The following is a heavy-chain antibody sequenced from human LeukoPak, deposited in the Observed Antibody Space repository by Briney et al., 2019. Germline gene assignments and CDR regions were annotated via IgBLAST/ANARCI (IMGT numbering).Heavy chain of an antibody. Sequence: PSETLSLTCTVSGGSISSSSYYWGWIRQPPGKGLEWIGSIYYSGSTYYNPSLKSRVTISVDTSKNQFSLKLTSVTAADTAVYYCARNPGSDYPEWWGQGTLVTVSS. J-gene: IGHJ4*02. CDR2: IYYSGST. CDR1: GGSISSSSYY. D-gene: IGHD4-17*01. V-gene: IGHV4-39*07. CDR3: ARNPGSDYPEW.